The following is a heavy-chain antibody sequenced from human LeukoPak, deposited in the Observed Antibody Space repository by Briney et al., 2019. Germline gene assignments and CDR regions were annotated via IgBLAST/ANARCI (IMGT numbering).Heavy chain of an antibody. CDR1: GFTFSSYA. V-gene: IGHV3-23*01. D-gene: IGHD6-13*01. CDR3: AREGGSSWYFDY. Sequence: GGSLRLSCAASGFTFSSYAMSWVRQAPGKGLEWVSAISGSGGSTYYTDPAKGRFTISRDNSKNTLYLQMNSLRAEDTAVYYCAREGGSSWYFDYWGQGTLVTVSS. CDR2: ISGSGGST. J-gene: IGHJ4*02.